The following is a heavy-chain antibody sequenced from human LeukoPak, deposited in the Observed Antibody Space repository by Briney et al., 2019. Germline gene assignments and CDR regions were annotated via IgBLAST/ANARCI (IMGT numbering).Heavy chain of an antibody. Sequence: SVKVSCKASGGTFSSYAISWVRQAPGQGLEWMGRIIPIFGIANYAQKFLGRVTITADKSTSTAYMELSSLRSEDTAVYYCARAPGGYCSSTSCPPFHYGMDVWGQGTTVTVSS. J-gene: IGHJ6*02. D-gene: IGHD2-2*03. V-gene: IGHV1-69*04. CDR1: GGTFSSYA. CDR3: ARAPGGYCSSTSCPPFHYGMDV. CDR2: IIPIFGIA.